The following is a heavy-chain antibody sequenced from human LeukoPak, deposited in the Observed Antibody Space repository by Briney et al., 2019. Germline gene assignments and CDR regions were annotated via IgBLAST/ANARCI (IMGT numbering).Heavy chain of an antibody. Sequence: PGGSLRLSCAASGFTFSSYAMHWVRQAPGKGLEWVAVISYDGSNKYYADSVKGRFTISRDNSKNTLYLQINSLRAEDTAVYYCATYCSGGSCYHRPDYWGQGTLVTVSS. CDR3: ATYCSGGSCYHRPDY. CDR2: ISYDGSNK. J-gene: IGHJ4*02. V-gene: IGHV3-30*04. CDR1: GFTFSSYA. D-gene: IGHD2-15*01.